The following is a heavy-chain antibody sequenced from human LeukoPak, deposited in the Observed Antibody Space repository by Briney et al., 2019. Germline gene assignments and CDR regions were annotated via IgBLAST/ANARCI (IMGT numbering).Heavy chain of an antibody. CDR1: GGSFSGYY. CDR3: ARAQYVDISGFYPGY. V-gene: IGHV4-34*01. Sequence: SETLSLTCAVYGGSFSGYYWNWIRQPLGKGLEWIGEINHSGSTNYNPSLRSRVTISVDTSKSQFSLKLSSVTAADTAVYYCARAQYVDISGFYPGYWGQGTLVTVSS. CDR2: INHSGST. D-gene: IGHD3-22*01. J-gene: IGHJ4*02.